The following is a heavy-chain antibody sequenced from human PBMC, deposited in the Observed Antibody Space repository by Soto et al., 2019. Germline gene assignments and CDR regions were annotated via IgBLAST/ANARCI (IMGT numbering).Heavy chain of an antibody. CDR2: MNPNSGKT. V-gene: IGHV1-8*01. CDR1: GYSFTIYD. J-gene: IGHJ5*02. D-gene: IGHD4-4*01. CDR3: ARGPRGGDEYSNYNWFDP. Sequence: ASXKVSCKASGYSFTIYDINWVRQATEQFLEWMGWMNPNSGKTGYAQKFQGRVALTRDTSINTAYMELSSLRSEDTALYYCARGPRGGDEYSNYNWFDPWGQGTLVTVSS.